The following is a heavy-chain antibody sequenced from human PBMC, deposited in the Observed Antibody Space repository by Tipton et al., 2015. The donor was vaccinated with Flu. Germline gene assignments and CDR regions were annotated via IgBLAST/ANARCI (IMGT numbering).Heavy chain of an antibody. CDR1: GFTVSSNY. CDR2: ISSSSSYI. Sequence: QLMQSRGGLIQPGGSLRLSCAASGFTVSSNYMSWVRQAPGKGLEWVSSISSSSSYIYYADSVKGRFTISRDNAKNSLYLQMNSLRAEDTAVYYCARVELLWFGEDMGAFDIWGQGTMVTVSS. CDR3: ARVELLWFGEDMGAFDI. J-gene: IGHJ3*02. D-gene: IGHD3-10*01. V-gene: IGHV3-21*01.